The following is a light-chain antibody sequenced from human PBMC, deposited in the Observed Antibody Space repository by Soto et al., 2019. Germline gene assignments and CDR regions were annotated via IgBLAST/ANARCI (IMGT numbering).Light chain of an antibody. CDR1: QSVSSY. CDR2: DAS. V-gene: IGKV3-11*01. CDR3: QQRSNWRPTWT. J-gene: IGKJ1*01. Sequence: EIVLTQSPATLSLSPGERATLSCRASQSVSSYLAWYQQKPGQAPRLLIYDASKRATGIPARFSGSGSGTAFTLPISSLEPEDFAVYYCQQRSNWRPTWTFGQGTKVEI.